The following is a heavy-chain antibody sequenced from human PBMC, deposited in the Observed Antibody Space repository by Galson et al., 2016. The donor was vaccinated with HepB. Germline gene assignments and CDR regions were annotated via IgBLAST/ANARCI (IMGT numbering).Heavy chain of an antibody. D-gene: IGHD5-18*01. V-gene: IGHV4-4*02. J-gene: IGHJ6*02. CDR1: GGSISTTHW. CDR3: ARDPEVQLWSDEYHYYGLDV. CDR2: IYHSGTT. Sequence: SETLSLTCAVSGGSISTTHWWSWVRQPPGKGLEWIGEIYHSGTTNYISSLKSRVTISVDKSKNQFSLKLRSVTAADTAVYYCARDPEVQLWSDEYHYYGLDVWGPGTTVTVSS.